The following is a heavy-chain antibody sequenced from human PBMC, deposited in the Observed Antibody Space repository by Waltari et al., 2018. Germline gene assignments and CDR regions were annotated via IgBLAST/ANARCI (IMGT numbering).Heavy chain of an antibody. CDR2: INPNSVDT. J-gene: IGHJ4*02. V-gene: IGHV1-2*02. CDR3: ARGPATADFDY. D-gene: IGHD2-2*01. CDR1: GYTFTGYF. Sequence: QVQLVQSGAEMKKPGASVKVSCKASGYTFTGYFMHWMRQAPGQGLEWQGWINPNSVDTKYAQKFQGRVTMTRDTSISTAYMELSRLTSDDTAVYYCARGPATADFDYWGQGTLVTVSS.